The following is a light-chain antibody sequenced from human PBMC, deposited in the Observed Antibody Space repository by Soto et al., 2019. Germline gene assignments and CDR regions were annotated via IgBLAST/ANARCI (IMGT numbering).Light chain of an antibody. Sequence: DIQMTQSPSTLSASVGDRVTITCRASQTIDKWLAWYQQKPGKAPKLLIYKASILQSGVPSRFSGSGSGTEFTLTITSLQPDAVGSYFCQQYSRFSWTFGQGTKVEIK. CDR1: QTIDKW. CDR2: KAS. V-gene: IGKV1-5*03. J-gene: IGKJ1*01. CDR3: QQYSRFSWT.